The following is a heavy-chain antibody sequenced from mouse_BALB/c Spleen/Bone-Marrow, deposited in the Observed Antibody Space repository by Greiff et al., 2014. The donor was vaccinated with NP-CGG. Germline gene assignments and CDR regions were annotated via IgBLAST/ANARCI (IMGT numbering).Heavy chain of an antibody. D-gene: IGHD2-3*01. V-gene: IGHV2-9*02. Sequence: VKLEESGPGLVAPSQSLTITCTVSGFSLASYGIHWVRQPPGKGLEWLGVIWAGGATNYNSALMSRLSISKDNSKSQVFLKMNSLQIDDTAMFYCTREREGDGYYDFDYWGQGTIFTVSS. CDR2: IWAGGAT. CDR3: TREREGDGYYDFDY. J-gene: IGHJ2*01. CDR1: GFSLASYG.